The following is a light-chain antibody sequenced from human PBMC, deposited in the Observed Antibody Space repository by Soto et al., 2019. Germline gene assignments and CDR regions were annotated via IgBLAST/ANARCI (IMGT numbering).Light chain of an antibody. CDR1: SSNIGSNT. J-gene: IGLJ3*02. V-gene: IGLV1-44*01. Sequence: QLVLTQPPSASGTPVQRVTISCSGSSSNIGSNTVNWYQQLPGTAPKLLIYSNNQRPSGVPDRFSGSKSGTSASLAISGLQSEDEADYYCAAWDDSLNGWVFGGGTKLTVL. CDR2: SNN. CDR3: AAWDDSLNGWV.